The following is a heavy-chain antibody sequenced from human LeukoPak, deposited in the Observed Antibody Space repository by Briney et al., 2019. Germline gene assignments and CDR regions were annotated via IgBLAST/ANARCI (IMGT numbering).Heavy chain of an antibody. CDR1: GGTFSSYA. CDR3: ASRETWTIFGVVMDYYGMDV. D-gene: IGHD3-3*01. V-gene: IGHV1-69*13. Sequence: ASVKVSCKGAGGTFSSYAISWVRQAPGQGLEWMGGIIPIFGTANYAQKFQGRVTITADESTSTAYMELSSLRSEHTAVYYCASRETWTIFGVVMDYYGMDVWGQGTTVTVSS. J-gene: IGHJ6*02. CDR2: IIPIFGTA.